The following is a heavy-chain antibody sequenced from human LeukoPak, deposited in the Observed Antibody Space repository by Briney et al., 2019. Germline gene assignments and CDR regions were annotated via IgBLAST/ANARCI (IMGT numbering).Heavy chain of an antibody. Sequence: ASVKVSCEASGYMFTSYGISWVRQAPGQGLEWMGWISSYNGNTDYAQNLQGRVTMTTDTSTRTAYMELRSLRSDDTAVYYCARDQGYTSSPYYFDYWGQGSLVTVSS. D-gene: IGHD6-13*01. J-gene: IGHJ4*02. V-gene: IGHV1-18*04. CDR2: ISSYNGNT. CDR1: GYMFTSYG. CDR3: ARDQGYTSSPYYFDY.